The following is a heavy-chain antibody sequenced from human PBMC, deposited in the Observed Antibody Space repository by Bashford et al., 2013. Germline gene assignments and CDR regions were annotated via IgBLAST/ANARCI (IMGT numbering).Heavy chain of an antibody. Sequence: GGSLRLSCAISGFTVSNSYMTWVRQSPGKGLEWVSYISSGGGGTIYYADSVKGRFTISRDNAKNSLYLQMNSLRAEDTALYYCAREYCTGTTCFDVFEKWGQGTMVTVSS. CDR1: GFTVSNSY. J-gene: IGHJ3*02. CDR3: AREYCTGTTCFDVFEK. D-gene: IGHD2-2*01. V-gene: IGHV3-69-1*02. CDR2: ISSGGGGTI.